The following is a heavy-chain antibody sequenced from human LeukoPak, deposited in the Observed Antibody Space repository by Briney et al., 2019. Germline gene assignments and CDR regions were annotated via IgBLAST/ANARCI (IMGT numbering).Heavy chain of an antibody. J-gene: IGHJ6*02. CDR1: GGSISSYY. CDR3: AKSMDYYDSSGYLGLPYYYYYGMDV. V-gene: IGHV4-59*08. D-gene: IGHD3-22*01. Sequence: SETLSLTCTVSGGSISSYYWGWIRQPPGKGLEWIGCIYYSGSTNYNPSLKSRVTISVDTSKNQFSLKLSSVTAADTAVYYCAKSMDYYDSSGYLGLPYYYYYGMDVWSQGTTVTVSS. CDR2: IYYSGST.